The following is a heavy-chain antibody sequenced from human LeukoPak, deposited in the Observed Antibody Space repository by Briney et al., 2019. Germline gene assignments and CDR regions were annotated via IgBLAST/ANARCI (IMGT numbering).Heavy chain of an antibody. J-gene: IGHJ4*02. CDR3: ATDYPLAVAGTFDY. CDR1: GGTFSSYA. CDR2: IIPIFGTA. D-gene: IGHD6-19*01. V-gene: IGHV1-69*06. Sequence: GSSVKVSCKASGGTFSSYAISWVRQAPGQGLEWMGGIIPIFGTANYAQKFQGRVTMTEDTSTDTAYMELSSLRSEDTAVYYCATDYPLAVAGTFDYWGQGTLVTVSS.